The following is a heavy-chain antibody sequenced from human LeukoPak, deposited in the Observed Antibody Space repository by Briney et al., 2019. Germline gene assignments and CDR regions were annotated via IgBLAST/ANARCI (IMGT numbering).Heavy chain of an antibody. Sequence: GGSLRLSCAATGFTFKDYGMHWVRQPPGKGLEWVSSNWNGGGTDYADSVKGRYTISRDNAKNSLYLQLSSLRPEDTALYYCAKHMRATNTYSFFGLDVWGQGTTVTVSS. V-gene: IGHV3-9*01. D-gene: IGHD1-26*01. CDR2: SNWNGGGT. CDR3: AKHMRATNTYSFFGLDV. J-gene: IGHJ6*02. CDR1: GFTFKDYG.